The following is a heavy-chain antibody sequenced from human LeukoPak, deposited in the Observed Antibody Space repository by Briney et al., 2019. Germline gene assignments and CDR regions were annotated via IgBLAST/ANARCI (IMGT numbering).Heavy chain of an antibody. CDR3: ARGDSTVSPNYFQY. Sequence: PSGTLSLTCTASGGTISSYDRSWIRQAPGKGLEWIGYIFYSGSTKYNPSLKSRGITSFDTNKKKVSLKLSSVTAADTAVYYCARGDSTVSPNYFQYWGQGTLVTVSS. D-gene: IGHD2-21*02. CDR1: GGTISSYD. J-gene: IGHJ1*01. V-gene: IGHV4-59*01. CDR2: IFYSGST.